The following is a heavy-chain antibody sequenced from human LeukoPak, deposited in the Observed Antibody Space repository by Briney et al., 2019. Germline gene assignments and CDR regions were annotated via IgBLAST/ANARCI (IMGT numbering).Heavy chain of an antibody. CDR2: ISGSSTKT. CDR1: GFSFSDYY. D-gene: IGHD2-8*01. Sequence: KPGGSLRLSCAVSGFSFSDYYMSWIRQPPGKGLEWVSYISGSSTKTNYADSVKGRFTISRDNAKNSLYLQMDSLRDEDTAVYYCARDLRLIWGQGTLVTVSS. CDR3: ARDLRLI. J-gene: IGHJ4*02. V-gene: IGHV3-11*06.